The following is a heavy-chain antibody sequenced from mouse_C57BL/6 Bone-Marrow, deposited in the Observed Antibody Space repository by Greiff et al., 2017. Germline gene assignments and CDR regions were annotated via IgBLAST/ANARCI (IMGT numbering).Heavy chain of an antibody. CDR1: GYAFTNYL. CDR2: INPGSGGT. CDR3: ATHDYYGSSYEDY. Sequence: VQLQQSGAELVRPGTSVKVSCKASGYAFTNYLIEWVKQRPGQGLEWIGVINPGSGGTNYNEKFKGKATLTADKSSSTAYMQLSSRTSEDSAVYCCATHDYYGSSYEDYCVRGTTLTVSS. J-gene: IGHJ2*01. V-gene: IGHV1-54*01. D-gene: IGHD1-1*01.